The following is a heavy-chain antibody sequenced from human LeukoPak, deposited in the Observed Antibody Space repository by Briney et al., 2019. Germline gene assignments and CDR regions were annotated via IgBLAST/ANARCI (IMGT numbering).Heavy chain of an antibody. V-gene: IGHV3-23*01. J-gene: IGHJ4*02. CDR3: AKGFSYGDHAPFDY. D-gene: IGHD4-17*01. Sequence: GGSLRLSCAASGFTFSSYAMSWVRQAPGKGLEWVSAISGSGGSTYYADSVKGRLTISRDNSKNTLYLQMNSLRAEDTAVYYCAKGFSYGDHAPFDYWGQGTLVTVSS. CDR1: GFTFSSYA. CDR2: ISGSGGST.